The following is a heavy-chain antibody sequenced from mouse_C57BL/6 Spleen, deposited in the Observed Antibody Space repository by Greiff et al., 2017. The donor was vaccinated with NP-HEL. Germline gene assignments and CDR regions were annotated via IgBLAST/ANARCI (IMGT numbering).Heavy chain of an antibody. J-gene: IGHJ1*03. D-gene: IGHD1-1*01. V-gene: IGHV1-64*01. Sequence: VQLQQSGAELVKPGASVKLSCKASGYTFTSYWMHWVKQRPGQGLEWIGMIHPNSGSTNYNEKFKSKATLTVDKSSSTAYMQLSSLTSEDSAVYYCARNVYYGSSYGYFDVWGTGTTVTVSS. CDR1: GYTFTSYW. CDR2: IHPNSGST. CDR3: ARNVYYGSSYGYFDV.